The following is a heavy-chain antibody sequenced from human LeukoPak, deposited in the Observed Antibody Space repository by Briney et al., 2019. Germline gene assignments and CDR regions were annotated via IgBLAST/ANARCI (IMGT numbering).Heavy chain of an antibody. CDR2: INHSGST. D-gene: IGHD2-2*01. J-gene: IGHJ4*02. CDR3: ASRGDCSSTSCIYYFDY. V-gene: IGHV4-34*01. Sequence: SETLSLTCAVYGGSFSGYYRSWIRQPPGKGLEWIGEINHSGSTNYNPSLKSRVTISVDTSKNQFSLKLSSVTAADTAVYYCASRGDCSSTSCIYYFDYWGQGTLVTVSS. CDR1: GGSFSGYY.